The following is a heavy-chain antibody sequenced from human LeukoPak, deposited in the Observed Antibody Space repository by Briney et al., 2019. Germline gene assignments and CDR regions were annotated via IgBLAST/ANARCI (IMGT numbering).Heavy chain of an antibody. D-gene: IGHD3-10*01. CDR1: GFTISSNY. J-gene: IGHJ6*02. V-gene: IGHV3-66*01. CDR2: IYTGGTT. CDR3: AKVIRGGYGMDV. Sequence: GGSLRLSCTASGFTISSNYMMWVRQAPGKGLEWVSVIYTGGTTYYADSVKGRFTISRDNAKNSLYLQLNSLRDEDTAVYFCAKVIRGGYGMDVWGQGTTVTVSS.